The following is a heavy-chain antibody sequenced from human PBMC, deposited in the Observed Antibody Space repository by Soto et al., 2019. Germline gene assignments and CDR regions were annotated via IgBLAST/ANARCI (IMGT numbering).Heavy chain of an antibody. Sequence: QVQLVQSGAEVRKPGASVKVSCKASGYSFTNYGFSWVRQAPGQGLEWMGWINGYNGNTNYAPKLQGRFTMTTDTSTSTAYMELGSLTSDGTAVYSCAASTATSGLWGQGTLVTVSS. V-gene: IGHV1-18*01. J-gene: IGHJ4*02. CDR1: GYSFTNYG. D-gene: IGHD3-10*01. CDR3: AASTATSGL. CDR2: INGYNGNT.